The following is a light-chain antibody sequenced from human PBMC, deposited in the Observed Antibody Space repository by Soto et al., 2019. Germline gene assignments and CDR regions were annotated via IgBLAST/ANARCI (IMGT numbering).Light chain of an antibody. J-gene: IGLJ1*01. CDR2: RNN. Sequence: QSALAQPPSASGTPGQRVTISCSGSSSNIGSNYVYWYQQLPGTAPTLLIYRNNQRPSGVPDRFSGSKSGTSASLAVSGHRSEDEADYYCAAWDDSLSGYVFATGTKVTVL. CDR1: SSNIGSNY. V-gene: IGLV1-47*01. CDR3: AAWDDSLSGYV.